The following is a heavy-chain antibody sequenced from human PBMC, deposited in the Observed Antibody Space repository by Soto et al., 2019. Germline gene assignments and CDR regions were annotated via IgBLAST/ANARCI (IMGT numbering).Heavy chain of an antibody. V-gene: IGHV4-59*01. J-gene: IGHJ3*02. D-gene: IGHD3-22*01. Sequence: SETLSLTCTVSGGFISSYYWSWIRQPPGKGLEWIGYIYYSGSTNYNPSLKSRVTISVDTSKNQFSLKLSSVTAADTAVYYCARSPPYYYDSSGDAFDIWGQGTMVTVSS. CDR2: IYYSGST. CDR3: ARSPPYYYDSSGDAFDI. CDR1: GGFISSYY.